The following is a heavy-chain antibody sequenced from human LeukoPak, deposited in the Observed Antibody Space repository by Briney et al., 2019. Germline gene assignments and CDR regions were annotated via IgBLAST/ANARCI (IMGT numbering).Heavy chain of an antibody. Sequence: ASVKVSCKASGYTFTGYYMHWVRQAPGQGLEWMGWINPNSGGTNYAQKFQGRVTMTRDTSISAAYMELSRLRSDDTAVYYCARWDYGDRWFDPWGQGTLVTVSS. CDR2: INPNSGGT. D-gene: IGHD4-17*01. CDR3: ARWDYGDRWFDP. J-gene: IGHJ5*02. CDR1: GYTFTGYY. V-gene: IGHV1-2*02.